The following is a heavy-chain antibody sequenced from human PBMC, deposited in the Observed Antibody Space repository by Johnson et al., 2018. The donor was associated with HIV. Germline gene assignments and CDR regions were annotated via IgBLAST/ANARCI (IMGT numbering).Heavy chain of an antibody. Sequence: QVQLVESGGGVVQPGRSLRLSCAASGFTFSSYAMHWVRQAPGKGLEWVAVISYDGSNKYYADSVKGRFTIARDNSKNTLYLQMNSLRAEDTAVYYCARDVRWLPDAVDIWGQGTMVTVSS. J-gene: IGHJ3*02. D-gene: IGHD5-24*01. CDR1: GFTFSSYA. V-gene: IGHV3-30-3*01. CDR2: ISYDGSNK. CDR3: ARDVRWLPDAVDI.